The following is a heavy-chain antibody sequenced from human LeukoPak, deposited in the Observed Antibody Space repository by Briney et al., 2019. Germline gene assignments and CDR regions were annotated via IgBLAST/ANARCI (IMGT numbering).Heavy chain of an antibody. CDR3: ARAPSSSWPFDY. J-gene: IGHJ4*02. CDR2: ISSSSSYI. V-gene: IGHV3-21*01. CDR1: GFTFSSYS. D-gene: IGHD6-13*01. Sequence: PGGSLRLSCAASGFTFSSYSMNWVRQAPGKGLEWVSSISSSSSYIYYADSVKGRFTISRDNAKNSLYLQMNSLRAEDTAVYYCARAPSSSWPFDYWGQGTLVTVSS.